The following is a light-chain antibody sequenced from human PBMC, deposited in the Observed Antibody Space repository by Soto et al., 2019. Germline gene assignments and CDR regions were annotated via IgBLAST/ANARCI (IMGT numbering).Light chain of an antibody. J-gene: IGLJ7*01. CDR2: NNN. V-gene: IGLV1-44*01. CDR1: TANVGTNS. CDR3: AAWAASLNGHAV. Sequence: QSVLTQPPSAYGTPGQRVTIACSGSTANVGTNSVIWYQQLPGLAPKLLLYNNNHRPSEVPDRFSGSKSGTSASLAISGLQAEDEADYYWAAWAASLNGHAVFGGGPQLTVL.